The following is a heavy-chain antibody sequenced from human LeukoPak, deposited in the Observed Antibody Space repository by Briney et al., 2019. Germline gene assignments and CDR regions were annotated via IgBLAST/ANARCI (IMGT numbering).Heavy chain of an antibody. CDR1: GFTFSSYG. CDR3: AKDIGVQLWVFDY. J-gene: IGHJ4*02. V-gene: IGHV3-30*18. Sequence: GGSLRLSCAASGFTFSSYGMHWVRQAPGKGLEWVAVISYDGSNKYYADSVKGRFTISRDNSKNTLYLQMNSLRAEDTAVYYCAKDIGVQLWVFDYWDQGTLVTVSS. CDR2: ISYDGSNK. D-gene: IGHD5-18*01.